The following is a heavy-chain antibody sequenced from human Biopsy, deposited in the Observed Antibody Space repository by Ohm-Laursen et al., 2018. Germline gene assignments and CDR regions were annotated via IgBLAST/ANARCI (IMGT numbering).Heavy chain of an antibody. CDR3: ATKLTGYFHH. D-gene: IGHD3-9*01. Sequence: SVKVSCNAPGGTFSNYGVNWVRQAPGQGLEWLGGNIPILGTGNYAQKFQDRVTVAADTSTSTATMELRSLRSYDTAVYYCATKLTGYFHHWGQRTLVIVSS. CDR1: GGTFSNYG. CDR2: NIPILGTG. V-gene: IGHV1-69*06. J-gene: IGHJ1*01.